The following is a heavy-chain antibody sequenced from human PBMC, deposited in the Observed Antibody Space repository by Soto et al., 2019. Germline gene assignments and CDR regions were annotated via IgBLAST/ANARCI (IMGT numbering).Heavy chain of an antibody. J-gene: IGHJ3*02. D-gene: IGHD3-22*01. Sequence: QVQLQESGPGLVKPSQTLSLTCTVSGGSISSGDYYWSWIRQPPGKGLEWIGYIYYSGSTYYNPSLNSRLTISVDASQNQFSLKLSSVTAADTAADYCASVEYYYVSSGYYWDHDAFAIWGQGTMVTVSS. CDR2: IYYSGST. V-gene: IGHV4-30-4*01. CDR3: ASVEYYYVSSGYYWDHDAFAI. CDR1: GGSISSGDYY.